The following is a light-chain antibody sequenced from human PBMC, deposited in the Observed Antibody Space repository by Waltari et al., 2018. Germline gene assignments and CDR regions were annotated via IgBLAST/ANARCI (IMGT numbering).Light chain of an antibody. CDR3: QLWDYTTDHWV. J-gene: IGLJ3*02. Sequence: SFVLTQTPSVSVAPGNTARITCGGANIGSKSVHWSQQKPGQAPVLVVHDDRDRPPGVPERISGSNSGNTATLTISSVDVGDEADYYCQLWDYTTDHWVFGGGTKLTVL. CDR1: NIGSKS. V-gene: IGLV3-21*03. CDR2: DDR.